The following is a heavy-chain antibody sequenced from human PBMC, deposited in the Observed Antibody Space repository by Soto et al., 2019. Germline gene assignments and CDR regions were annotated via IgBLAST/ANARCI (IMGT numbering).Heavy chain of an antibody. CDR2: IYPGDSDT. CDR3: ARRVPSGSGADYYGMDV. CDR1: GYSFTSYW. Sequence: GESLKISCKGSGYSFTSYWISWVRQMPGKGLEWMGIIYPGDSDTIYSPSFQGQVTFSVDKSISTVYLQWTTLKASDTAIYYCARRVPSGSGADYYGMDVWGQGTTVTVSS. D-gene: IGHD3-10*01. J-gene: IGHJ6*02. V-gene: IGHV5-51*01.